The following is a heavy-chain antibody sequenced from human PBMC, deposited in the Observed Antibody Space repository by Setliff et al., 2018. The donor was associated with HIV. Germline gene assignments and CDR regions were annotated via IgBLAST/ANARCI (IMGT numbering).Heavy chain of an antibody. CDR3: ARGPSGRAPAPARAPHYYGLDL. CDR1: GGSSIGSSFQ. V-gene: IGHV4-39*02. CDR2: IAYSGTTVYT. J-gene: IGHJ6*01. D-gene: IGHD2-2*01. Sequence: SETLSLTCNVSGGSSIGSSFQSTWIRQPPGRGLEWIGDIAYSGTTVYTNYNPSLESRVTMSLDSSRKQFSLRLISVTAADTAVYYCARGPSGRAPAPARAPHYYGLDLWGPGTTVTVSS.